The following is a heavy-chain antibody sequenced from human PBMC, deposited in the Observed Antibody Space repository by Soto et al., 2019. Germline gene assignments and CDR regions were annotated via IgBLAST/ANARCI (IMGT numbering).Heavy chain of an antibody. CDR3: AREGSGWKPFDY. V-gene: IGHV1-69*13. J-gene: IGHJ4*02. D-gene: IGHD6-19*01. CDR2: IIPIFGTA. Sequence: SVKVSWKASGGTFSSCAISWARQAPGQGLEWMGGIIPIFGTANYAQKFQGRVTITADESTSTAYMELSSLRSEDTAVYYCAREGSGWKPFDYWGQGTLVTVSS. CDR1: GGTFSSCA.